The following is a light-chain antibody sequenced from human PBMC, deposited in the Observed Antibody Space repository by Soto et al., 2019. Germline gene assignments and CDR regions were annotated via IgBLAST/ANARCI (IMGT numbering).Light chain of an antibody. CDR3: SSYAGSNNYV. J-gene: IGLJ1*01. CDR1: SSDVGGYNY. V-gene: IGLV2-8*01. CDR2: EVS. Sequence: QSALTQPPSASGSTGQSVTISCTGTSSDVGGYNYVSWYQQYPGKAPKLMIYEVSQRPSGVPDRFSGSKSGNTASLPVSGIQAEDEADYYCSSYAGSNNYVFGTGTKLTGL.